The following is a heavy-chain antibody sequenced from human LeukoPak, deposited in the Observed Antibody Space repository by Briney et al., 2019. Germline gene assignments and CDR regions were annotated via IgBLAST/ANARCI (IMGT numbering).Heavy chain of an antibody. CDR1: GFTFSSYD. CDR2: IGTAGDT. Sequence: PGGSLRLSCAASGFTFSSYDMHWVRQATGKGLEWVSAIGTAGDTYYPGSVKGRFTISRENAKNSLYLQMSSLRAEDTAVYYCAKEAAAADFDYWGQGTLVTVSP. D-gene: IGHD6-13*01. V-gene: IGHV3-13*01. J-gene: IGHJ4*02. CDR3: AKEAAAADFDY.